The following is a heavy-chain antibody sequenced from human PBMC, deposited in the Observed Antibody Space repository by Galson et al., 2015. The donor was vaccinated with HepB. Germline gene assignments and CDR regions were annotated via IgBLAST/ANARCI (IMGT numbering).Heavy chain of an antibody. Sequence: SVKVSCKASGYKFIDNFMHWVRQAPGQGLEWVGWINPSDGATHYSQKFQARVTMTRDTSINMVYMDLSRLTSDDTAVYYCVRDDITDYQYFDYWGQGTLVTVSS. CDR1: GYKFIDNF. CDR2: INPSDGAT. J-gene: IGHJ4*02. D-gene: IGHD4-11*01. CDR3: VRDDITDYQYFDY. V-gene: IGHV1-2*02.